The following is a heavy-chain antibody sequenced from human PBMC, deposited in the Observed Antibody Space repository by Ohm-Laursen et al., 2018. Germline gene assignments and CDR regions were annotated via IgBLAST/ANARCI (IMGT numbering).Heavy chain of an antibody. D-gene: IGHD3-22*01. CDR3: AKERVGDSSGYYYLYYYYGMDV. V-gene: IGHV3-30*18. CDR2: ISYDGSNK. CDR1: GFTFSSYG. Sequence: SLRLSCSATGFTFSSYGMHWVRQAPGKGLEWVAVISYDGSNKYYADSVKGRFTISRDNSKNTLYLQMNSLRAEDTAVYYCAKERVGDSSGYYYLYYYYGMDVWGQGTTVTVSS. J-gene: IGHJ6*02.